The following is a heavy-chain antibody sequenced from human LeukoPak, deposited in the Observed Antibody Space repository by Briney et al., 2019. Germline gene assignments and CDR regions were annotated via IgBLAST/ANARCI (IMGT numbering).Heavy chain of an antibody. D-gene: IGHD1-1*01. CDR3: ATDVTGTAPYDF. J-gene: IGHJ4*02. CDR1: GYSLSELS. V-gene: IGHV1-24*01. Sequence: ASVKVSCKVSGYSLSELSIHWVRQAPGKGLEWMGGFDPEDGEAIYVQSLEGRVTMTEDTSTDTAYMELSGLTSDDAAVYYCATDVTGTAPYDFWGQGTLVTVS. CDR2: FDPEDGEA.